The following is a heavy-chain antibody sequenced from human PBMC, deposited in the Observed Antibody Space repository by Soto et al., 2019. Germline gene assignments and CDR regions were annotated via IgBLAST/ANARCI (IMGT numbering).Heavy chain of an antibody. CDR3: ARVGVDYGDYGGAFDI. Sequence: PGGSLGLSCAASGFTVSSKYMSWVRQAPGKGLEWVSVIYSGGSTYYADSVKGRFTISRHNSKNTLYLQMNSLRAEDTAVYYCARVGVDYGDYGGAFDIWGQGTMVTVSS. D-gene: IGHD4-17*01. J-gene: IGHJ3*02. CDR1: GFTVSSKY. V-gene: IGHV3-53*04. CDR2: IYSGGST.